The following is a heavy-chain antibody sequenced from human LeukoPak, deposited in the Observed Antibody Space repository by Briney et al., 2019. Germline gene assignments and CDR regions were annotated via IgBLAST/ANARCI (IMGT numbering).Heavy chain of an antibody. Sequence: GGSLRLSCPASGFTFSSFAVHWVRQAPAKGLEWVAVISYDGNNKYYADSVKGRFTISRDNSKNTLYLQMNSLRAEDTAVYYCASLWFGLGAFDIWGQGTMVTVSS. CDR1: GFTFSSFA. J-gene: IGHJ3*02. CDR2: ISYDGNNK. CDR3: ASLWFGLGAFDI. V-gene: IGHV3-30*04. D-gene: IGHD3-10*01.